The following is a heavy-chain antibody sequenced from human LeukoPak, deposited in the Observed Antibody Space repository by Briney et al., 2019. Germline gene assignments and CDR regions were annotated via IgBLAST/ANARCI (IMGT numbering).Heavy chain of an antibody. Sequence: GRSLRLSCAASKFTFSSYAMHWVRQAPGKGLEWVAVISYDGSNKYYADSVKGRFTISRDDSKNTLYLQMNSLRAEDTAVYYCARDYYYDSSGYSYYFDYWGQGTLVTVSS. D-gene: IGHD3-22*01. J-gene: IGHJ4*02. CDR3: ARDYYYDSSGYSYYFDY. CDR1: KFTFSSYA. V-gene: IGHV3-30*07. CDR2: ISYDGSNK.